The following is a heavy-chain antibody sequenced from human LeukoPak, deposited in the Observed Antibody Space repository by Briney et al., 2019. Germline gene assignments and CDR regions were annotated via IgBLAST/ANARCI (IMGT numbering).Heavy chain of an antibody. Sequence: GASVKVSCKASGGTFSSYAISWVRQAPGQGLEWMGGIIPSFGTANDAQKFQGRVTITADESTSTAYMELSSLRSEDTAVYYCARDTGGFQFWFDPWGQGTLVTVSS. D-gene: IGHD2-15*01. CDR3: ARDTGGFQFWFDP. CDR2: IIPSFGTA. V-gene: IGHV1-69*13. CDR1: GGTFSSYA. J-gene: IGHJ5*02.